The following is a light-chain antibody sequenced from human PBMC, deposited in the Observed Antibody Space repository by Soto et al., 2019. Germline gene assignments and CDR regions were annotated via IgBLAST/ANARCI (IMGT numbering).Light chain of an antibody. CDR2: GAS. Sequence: EIVLTQSPGTLSLSPGERATLSCRASQSVSSSFLTWYQQKPGQAPRLLLYGASSRATAIPDRFSGSGSGTDFPLTFSRLETEDVAVYYCQHYDSSPLTFGGGTKVEIK. J-gene: IGKJ4*01. V-gene: IGKV3-20*01. CDR3: QHYDSSPLT. CDR1: QSVSSSF.